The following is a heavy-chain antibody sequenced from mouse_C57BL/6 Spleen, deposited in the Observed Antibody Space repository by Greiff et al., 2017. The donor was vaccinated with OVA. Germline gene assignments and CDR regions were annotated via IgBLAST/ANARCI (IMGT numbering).Heavy chain of an antibody. Sequence: EVQLQQSGPELVKPGASVKMSCKASGYTFTDYNMHWVKQSHGKSLEWIGYINPNNGGTSYNQKFKGKATLTVNKSSSTAYMELRSLTSEDSAVYYCGNGNYGYYAMDYWGQGTSVTVSS. D-gene: IGHD2-1*01. V-gene: IGHV1-22*01. CDR3: GNGNYGYYAMDY. CDR1: GYTFTDYN. CDR2: INPNNGGT. J-gene: IGHJ4*01.